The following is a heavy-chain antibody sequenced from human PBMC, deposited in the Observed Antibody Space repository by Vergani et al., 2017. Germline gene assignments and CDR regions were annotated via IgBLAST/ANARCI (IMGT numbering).Heavy chain of an antibody. Sequence: EVQLMESGGGWAQPGGSLRLSCAASGFVFSESPIHWVRQVPGKGLEWLGHIRRRSEHYATAYGPSLIGRATISRDDSTNTAYLQLGSLGTDDTAIYFCSAQTQSCHDYWGQGTLATVSS. J-gene: IGHJ4*02. D-gene: IGHD3-10*01. CDR2: IRRRSEHYAT. CDR3: SAQTQSCHDY. V-gene: IGHV3-73*01. CDR1: GFVFSESP.